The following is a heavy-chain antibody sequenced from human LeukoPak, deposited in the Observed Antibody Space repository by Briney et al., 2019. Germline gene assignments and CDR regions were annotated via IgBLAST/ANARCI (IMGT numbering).Heavy chain of an antibody. CDR3: TADYGDYDYFDY. J-gene: IGHJ4*02. Sequence: TGGSLRLSCAASGFTFSNAWMSWVRQAPGKGLEWVGRIKSKTDGGTTDYAAPVKGRFTISRDDSKNTLYLQMNSLKTEDTAVYYCTADYGDYDYFDYWGQGTLVTVSS. D-gene: IGHD4-17*01. CDR1: GFTFSNAW. V-gene: IGHV3-15*01. CDR2: IKSKTDGGTT.